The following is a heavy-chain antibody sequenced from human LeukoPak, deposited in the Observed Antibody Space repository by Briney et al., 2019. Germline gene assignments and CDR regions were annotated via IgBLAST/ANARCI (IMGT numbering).Heavy chain of an antibody. Sequence: LPGGSLRLSCATSGFTFSTYGMHWVRQAPGKGLEWVAIISYDGTNKYYADSMKGRFTISRDNSENTLFLQMNSLRAGDTAIYYCAKARLGHCTGGSCYPRYFYYGLDVWGQGTTVTVS. CDR2: ISYDGTNK. CDR3: AKARLGHCTGGSCYPRYFYYGLDV. CDR1: GFTFSTYG. J-gene: IGHJ6*02. V-gene: IGHV3-30*18. D-gene: IGHD2-15*01.